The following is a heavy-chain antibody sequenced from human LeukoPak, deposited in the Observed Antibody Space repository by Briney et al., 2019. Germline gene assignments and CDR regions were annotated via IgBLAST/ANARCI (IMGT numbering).Heavy chain of an antibody. CDR3: ARGFGYGSLDY. Sequence: GESLRLSCAASGFTFNTYAMNWVRQAPGKGLGWVSIISGSGDGTFYADSVKGRFTISRDSSKNTVYLQMNSLRAGDTAIYYCARGFGYGSLDYWGQGTLVTVSS. V-gene: IGHV3-23*01. D-gene: IGHD5-12*01. J-gene: IGHJ4*02. CDR1: GFTFNTYA. CDR2: ISGSGDGT.